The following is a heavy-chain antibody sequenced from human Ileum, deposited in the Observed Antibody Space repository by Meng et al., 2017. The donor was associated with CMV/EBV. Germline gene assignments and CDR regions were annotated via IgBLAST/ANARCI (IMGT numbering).Heavy chain of an antibody. CDR3: ATSGRGPKYYFDY. J-gene: IGHJ4*02. Sequence: QVQLVQSGAEVKKPGSSVKVSCEGSGGTFSSNAISWVRHAPGQGLEWMGVISPIFHTSNYAQKFQGRLTITADESTSTAYMELSSLTSGDTAVYYCATSGRGPKYYFDYWGQGTLVTVSS. D-gene: IGHD1-14*01. CDR1: GGTFSSNA. V-gene: IGHV1-69*01. CDR2: ISPIFHTS.